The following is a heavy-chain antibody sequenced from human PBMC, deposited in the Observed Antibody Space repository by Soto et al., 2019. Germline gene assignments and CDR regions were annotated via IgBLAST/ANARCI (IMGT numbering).Heavy chain of an antibody. CDR3: ARDYDFWSGYDYYYGMDV. D-gene: IGHD3-3*01. J-gene: IGHJ6*02. CDR2: IYYSGST. CDR1: GGSVSSGSYY. Sequence: SETLSLTCTVSGGSVSSGSYYWSWIRQPPGKGLEWIGYIYYSGSTNYNPYLKSRVTISVDTSKNQISLKLSSVTAADTAVYYCARDYDFWSGYDYYYGMDVWGQGTTVTVSS. V-gene: IGHV4-61*01.